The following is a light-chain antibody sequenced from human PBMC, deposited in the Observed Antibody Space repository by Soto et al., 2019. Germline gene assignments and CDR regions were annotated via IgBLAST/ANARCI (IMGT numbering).Light chain of an antibody. CDR2: GAS. V-gene: IGKV1-39*01. Sequence: QMPQYPSSLSASLGDRFTIACVASQSISIYLNWYQLKPGKAPNLLMYGASYLKSGVPTRFSGSGSGTDFTLTISSLQPEDFATYYCQQTYTTPEITFGQGTRLEIK. CDR1: QSISIY. J-gene: IGKJ5*01. CDR3: QQTYTTPEIT.